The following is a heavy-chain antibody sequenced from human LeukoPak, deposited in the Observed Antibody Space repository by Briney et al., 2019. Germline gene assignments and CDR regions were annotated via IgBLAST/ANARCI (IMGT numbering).Heavy chain of an antibody. CDR1: GGSISGYS. CDR2: IYSSGST. V-gene: IGHV4-4*07. D-gene: IGHD2/OR15-2a*01. J-gene: IGHJ2*01. Sequence: SETLSLTCTVSGGSISGYSWSWIRQPAGKGLEWIGRIYSSGSTNYNPSLKSRVTISVDTSKNQFSLKLSSVTAADTAVYYCARQYTGTVNKPRYFDLWGRGTLVTVSS. CDR3: ARQYTGTVNKPRYFDL.